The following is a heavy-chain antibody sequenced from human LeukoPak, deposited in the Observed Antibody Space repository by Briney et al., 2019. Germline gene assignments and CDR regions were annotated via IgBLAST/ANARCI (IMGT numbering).Heavy chain of an antibody. CDR2: IYYSGST. D-gene: IGHD3-3*01. CDR3: ARAGDFWSGPYFDY. CDR1: GGSISSYY. J-gene: IGHJ4*02. Sequence: PSETLSLTCTVSGGSISSYYWSWIRQPPGKGLEWFGYIYYSGSTNYNPSLKSRVTISVDTSKNQFSLKLSSVTAADTAVYYCARAGDFWSGPYFDYWGQGTLVTVSS. V-gene: IGHV4-59*01.